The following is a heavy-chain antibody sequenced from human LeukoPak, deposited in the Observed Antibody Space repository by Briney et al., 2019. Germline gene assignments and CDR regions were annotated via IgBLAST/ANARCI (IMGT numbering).Heavy chain of an antibody. D-gene: IGHD2-21*02. Sequence: GGSLRLSCAASGFTFSSYAMHWVRQAPGKGLEWVAVISYDGSNKYYADSVKGRFTISRDNSKNTLYLQMNSLRAEDTAAYYCARDAAAIRTVYSAFDIWGQGTMVTVSS. V-gene: IGHV3-30-3*01. J-gene: IGHJ3*02. CDR1: GFTFSSYA. CDR3: ARDAAAIRTVYSAFDI. CDR2: ISYDGSNK.